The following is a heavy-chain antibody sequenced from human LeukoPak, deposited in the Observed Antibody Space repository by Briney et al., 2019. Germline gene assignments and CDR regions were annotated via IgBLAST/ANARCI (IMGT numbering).Heavy chain of an antibody. CDR3: AREDSSGYNDY. Sequence: PSETLSLTCTVSGGSINSYYWSWIRQPPGKGLEWIGYIYYTGNTRYNPSLKSRVTISVDTSKIQFSLKLSSVTAADTAVYYCAREDSSGYNDYWGQGTLVTVSS. J-gene: IGHJ4*02. CDR1: GGSINSYY. V-gene: IGHV4-59*01. CDR2: IYYTGNT. D-gene: IGHD3-22*01.